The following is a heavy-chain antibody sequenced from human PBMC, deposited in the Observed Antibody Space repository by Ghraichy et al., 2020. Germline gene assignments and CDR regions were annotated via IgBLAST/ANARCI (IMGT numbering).Heavy chain of an antibody. CDR1: GFTFSSYS. Sequence: GSLRLSCAASGFTFSSYSMNWVRQAPGKGLEWVSYISSSSSTIYYADSVKGRFTISRDNAKNSLYLQMNSLRDEDTAVYYCARDGGYSGSQSDYYYYYGMDVWGQGTTVTVSS. J-gene: IGHJ6*02. CDR3: ARDGGYSGSQSDYYYYYGMDV. CDR2: ISSSSSTI. V-gene: IGHV3-48*02. D-gene: IGHD1-26*01.